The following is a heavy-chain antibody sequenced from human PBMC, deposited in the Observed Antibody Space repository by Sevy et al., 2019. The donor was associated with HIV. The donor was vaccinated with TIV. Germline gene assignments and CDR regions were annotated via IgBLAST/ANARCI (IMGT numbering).Heavy chain of an antibody. Sequence: GGSLRLSCAASGFTFSNAWMSWVRQAPGKGLEWVGRIKSKTDGGTTDYAAPVKGRFTISEDDSKNTLYLQMNSLKTGDTAVYYCTTVLYVGCWYVLNYYYYGMDVWGQGTTVTVSS. J-gene: IGHJ6*02. CDR1: GFTFSNAW. D-gene: IGHD6-13*01. CDR3: TTVLYVGCWYVLNYYYYGMDV. V-gene: IGHV3-15*01. CDR2: IKSKTDGGTT.